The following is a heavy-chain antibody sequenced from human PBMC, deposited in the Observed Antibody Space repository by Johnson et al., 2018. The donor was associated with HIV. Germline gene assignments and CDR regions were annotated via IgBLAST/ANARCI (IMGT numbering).Heavy chain of an antibody. Sequence: QVKLVESGGGVAQPGRSLGLSCAASGFTFSTYGMHWVRQAPGKGLEWVAVISYDGNNKYYADSVKGRFTISRDNSKNTLFLQMNSLRAEDTALYYCAKDLGESENEEWAFDIWGQGTMVTVSS. V-gene: IGHV3-30*18. CDR2: ISYDGNNK. D-gene: IGHD1-26*01. CDR1: GFTFSTYG. J-gene: IGHJ3*02. CDR3: AKDLGESENEEWAFDI.